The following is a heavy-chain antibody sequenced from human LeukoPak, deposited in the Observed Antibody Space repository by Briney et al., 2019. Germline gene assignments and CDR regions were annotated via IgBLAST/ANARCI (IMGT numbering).Heavy chain of an antibody. CDR3: AKDRKYCSGGSCFSDY. V-gene: IGHV3-23*01. D-gene: IGHD2-15*01. Sequence: GGSLRLSCAASGFTFSSYAMSWVRQAPGKGLDWVSAISGSGGSTYYADSVKGRFTISRDNSKNTLYLQMNSLRAEDTAVYYCAKDRKYCSGGSCFSDYWGQGTLVTVSS. J-gene: IGHJ4*02. CDR1: GFTFSSYA. CDR2: ISGSGGST.